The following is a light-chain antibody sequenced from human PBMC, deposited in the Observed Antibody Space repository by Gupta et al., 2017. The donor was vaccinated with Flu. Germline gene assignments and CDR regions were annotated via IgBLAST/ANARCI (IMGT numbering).Light chain of an antibody. J-gene: IGLJ1*01. Sequence: QSVLTQPPSASGTPGQRATMSCSGSSSNIGSNYVYWYQQFPGTAPKLLIYRNDERPAGVPDRFSGSKSGTSASLAISGLRSEDEAEYYCAAWDDSLRGSVFGTGTKVTVL. CDR1: SSNIGSNY. CDR3: AAWDDSLRGSV. V-gene: IGLV1-47*01. CDR2: RND.